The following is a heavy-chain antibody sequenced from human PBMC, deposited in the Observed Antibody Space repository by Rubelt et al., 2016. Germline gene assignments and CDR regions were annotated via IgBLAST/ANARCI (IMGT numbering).Heavy chain of an antibody. Sequence: EVQLVESGGGLVQPGGSLRLSCAASGFTFSDYAITWVRQAPGKGLEWVSYISSSSSYIYYADSVKGRFTVSRDNAKNLLSLQMNSLSAGDTAVYYCARVAVVGTARIMDVWGQGTTVTVSS. V-gene: IGHV3-21*02. CDR2: ISSSSSYI. CDR3: ARVAVVGTARIMDV. D-gene: IGHD2-15*01. CDR1: GFTFSDYA. J-gene: IGHJ6*02.